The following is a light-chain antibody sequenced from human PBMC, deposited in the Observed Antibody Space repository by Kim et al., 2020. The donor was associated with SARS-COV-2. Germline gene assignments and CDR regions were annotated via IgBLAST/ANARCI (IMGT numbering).Light chain of an antibody. CDR2: QDT. CDR1: KLGNKY. J-gene: IGLJ2*01. Sequence: SYELTQPPSVSVSPGQTASIACSGDKLGNKYVCWYQQKPGQSPLLVIYQDTKRPSGIPERFSGTNSGNTATLTISGTQSMDEADYYCQAWDSNTLVFGGGTQLTVL. V-gene: IGLV3-1*01. CDR3: QAWDSNTLV.